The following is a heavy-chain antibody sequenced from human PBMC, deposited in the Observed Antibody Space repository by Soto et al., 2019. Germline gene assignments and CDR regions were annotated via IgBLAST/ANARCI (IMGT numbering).Heavy chain of an antibody. CDR1: GFTFSDYY. V-gene: IGHV3-11*06. D-gene: IGHD3-22*01. Sequence: GGSLRLSCAASGFTFSDYYMSWIRQAPGKGLEWVSYISSSSSYTNYADSVKGRFTISRDNAKNSLYLQMNSLRAEDTAVYYCARDMQYYDSSGYYDYWGQGTLVTAPQ. CDR3: ARDMQYYDSSGYYDY. J-gene: IGHJ4*02. CDR2: ISSSSSYT.